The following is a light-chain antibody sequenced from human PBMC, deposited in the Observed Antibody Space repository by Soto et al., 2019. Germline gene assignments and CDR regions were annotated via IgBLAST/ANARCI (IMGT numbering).Light chain of an antibody. CDR3: QQYGASLWT. CDR1: QNIVSNY. CDR2: GAS. V-gene: IGKV3-20*01. J-gene: IGKJ1*01. Sequence: EIVLTQSPGTLSLSPGDTATLSCRASQNIVSNYLAWYHQRPGQAPRPRMFGASRRATGIPDRFSGSGSGTNFNLSIDRLEPEDSGVDYCQQYGASLWTFGQGTKIEIK.